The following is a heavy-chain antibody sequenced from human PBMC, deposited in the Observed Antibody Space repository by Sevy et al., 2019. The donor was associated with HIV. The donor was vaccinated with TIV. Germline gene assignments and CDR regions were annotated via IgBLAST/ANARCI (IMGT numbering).Heavy chain of an antibody. CDR1: GGSISSSDYY. V-gene: IGHV4-30-4*01. Sequence: SETLSLTCTVPGGSISSSDYYWSWIRQPPGKGLEWFGYISYSGNTYYSPSLKSRVTISGDRSQNQFSLKLSSVTAADTAVYYCARRLYGDYSDAFDIWGQGTVVTVSS. CDR2: ISYSGNT. D-gene: IGHD4-17*01. J-gene: IGHJ3*02. CDR3: ARRLYGDYSDAFDI.